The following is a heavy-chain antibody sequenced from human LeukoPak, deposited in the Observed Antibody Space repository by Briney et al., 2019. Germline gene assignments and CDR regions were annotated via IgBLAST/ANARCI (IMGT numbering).Heavy chain of an antibody. CDR3: ARGNVGAKDY. CDR2: IYTSGST. V-gene: IGHV4-4*07. CDR1: GASISSYY. J-gene: IGHJ4*02. D-gene: IGHD1-26*01. Sequence: KASETLSLTCTVSGASISSYYWSWLRQPAGKGLEWIGRIYTSGSTNYNPSLKSRVTMSVDTSKKQFSLKLSSVTAADTAVYYCARGNVGAKDYWGQGTLVTVSS.